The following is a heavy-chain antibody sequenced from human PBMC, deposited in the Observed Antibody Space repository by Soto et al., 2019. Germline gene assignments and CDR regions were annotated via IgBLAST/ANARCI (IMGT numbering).Heavy chain of an antibody. D-gene: IGHD5-18*01. CDR3: ARQIRYTYGYFPRYIDQ. CDR2: ISYSGNT. CDR1: GASITSDNYY. Sequence: QVQLQESGPGLVKSSETLSLSCSVSGASITSDNYYWGWIRQTPGQVLVWIGSISYSGNTYYNPYVKSRLTISVDTSKSQFYLPLSSVTAADSAMYFCARQIRYTYGYFPRYIDQWGQGTRVTVSS. V-gene: IGHV4-39*01. J-gene: IGHJ4*02.